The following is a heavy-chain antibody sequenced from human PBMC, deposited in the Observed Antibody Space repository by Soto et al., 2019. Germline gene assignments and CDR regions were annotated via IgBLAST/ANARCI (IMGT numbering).Heavy chain of an antibody. Sequence: SETLSLTCTVSGGSISSYYWSWIRQPPGKGLEWIGYIYYSGSTNYNPSLKSRVTISVDTSKNQFSLKLSSVTAADTAVYYCAREKDYYDSSGYYSRRYFDYWGQGTLVTVS. CDR1: GGSISSYY. CDR2: IYYSGST. J-gene: IGHJ4*02. CDR3: AREKDYYDSSGYYSRRYFDY. D-gene: IGHD3-22*01. V-gene: IGHV4-59*01.